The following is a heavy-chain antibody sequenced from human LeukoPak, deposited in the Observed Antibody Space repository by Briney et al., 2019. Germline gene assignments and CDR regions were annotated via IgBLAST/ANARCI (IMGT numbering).Heavy chain of an antibody. Sequence: GGSLRLSCTASGFTFSDHWMHWVRQAPGKGLVWVSSISSSSSYIYYADSVKGRFTISRDNAKNSLYLQMNSLRAEDTAVYYCASWGIAAAGTINYWGQGTLVTVSS. V-gene: IGHV3-21*01. CDR3: ASWGIAAAGTINY. D-gene: IGHD6-13*01. CDR2: ISSSSSYI. J-gene: IGHJ4*02. CDR1: GFTFSDHW.